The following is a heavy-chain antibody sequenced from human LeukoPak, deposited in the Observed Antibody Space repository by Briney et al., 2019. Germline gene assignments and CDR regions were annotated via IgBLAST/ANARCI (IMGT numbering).Heavy chain of an antibody. D-gene: IGHD6-13*01. CDR2: IYTSGRT. CDR1: GGPISIYY. V-gene: IGHV4-4*09. J-gene: IGHJ2*01. Sequence: SETLSLIRTVSGGPISIYYWICTRHPPGKGLEGIQSIYTSGRTHYKLPVKSRVTLSLDKSKNQFSLKLSSVTAADTAVYYCARLAADRYLYFDLWGGGTLVTVSS. CDR3: ARLAADRYLYFDL.